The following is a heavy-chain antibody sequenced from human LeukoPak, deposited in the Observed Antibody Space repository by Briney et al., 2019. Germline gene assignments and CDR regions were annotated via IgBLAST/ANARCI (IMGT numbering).Heavy chain of an antibody. D-gene: IGHD1-1*01. CDR1: GGSVSSYY. CDR2: INQSGST. Sequence: SETLSLTCTVSGGSVSSYYWNWIRQSPGKGLEWIGEINQSGSTSYNPSLKSRVTISVDTSKNHFSLKVSSVTAADTAVYYCARRWNARLYNWFDPWGQGTLVTVSS. V-gene: IGHV4-34*01. CDR3: ARRWNARLYNWFDP. J-gene: IGHJ5*02.